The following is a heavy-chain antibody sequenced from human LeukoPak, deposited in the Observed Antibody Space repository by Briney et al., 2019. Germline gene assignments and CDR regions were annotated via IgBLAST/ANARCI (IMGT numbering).Heavy chain of an antibody. Sequence: KASETLSLTCAVYGGSFSGCYWSWIRQPPGKGLEWIGEINHSGSTNYNPSLKSRVTISVDTSKNQFSLKLSSVTAADTAVYYCARGWVRAMARSHYYGMDVWGQGTTVTVSS. CDR1: GGSFSGCY. CDR3: ARGWVRAMARSHYYGMDV. V-gene: IGHV4-34*01. J-gene: IGHJ6*02. D-gene: IGHD5-18*01. CDR2: INHSGST.